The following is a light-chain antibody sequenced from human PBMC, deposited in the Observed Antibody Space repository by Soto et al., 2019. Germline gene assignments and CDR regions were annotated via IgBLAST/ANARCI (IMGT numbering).Light chain of an antibody. CDR1: SSNIGAGYD. CDR3: QSYDSSLSGSGV. J-gene: IGLJ1*01. CDR2: GNI. V-gene: IGLV1-40*01. Sequence: QTVVTQPPSVSGAPGQRVTISCTGSSSNIGAGYDVHWYQQLPGTAPKLLIYGNINRPSGVPDRFSGSKSGTSASLAITGLQAEDEADYYCQSYDSSLSGSGVFGTGTKLTVL.